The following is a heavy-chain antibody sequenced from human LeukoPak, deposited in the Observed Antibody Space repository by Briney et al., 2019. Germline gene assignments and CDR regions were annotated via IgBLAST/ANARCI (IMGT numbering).Heavy chain of an antibody. D-gene: IGHD3-22*01. Sequence: GGSLRLSCAASGFTLSNYSMNWVRQAPGKGLEWVSSISSSSSYIYYADSVKGRFTISRDNAKNSLYLQMNSLRAEDTAVYYCARDPKYYYDSSGYLGGGQGTLVTVSS. J-gene: IGHJ4*02. V-gene: IGHV3-21*01. CDR2: ISSSSSYI. CDR1: GFTLSNYS. CDR3: ARDPKYYYDSSGYLG.